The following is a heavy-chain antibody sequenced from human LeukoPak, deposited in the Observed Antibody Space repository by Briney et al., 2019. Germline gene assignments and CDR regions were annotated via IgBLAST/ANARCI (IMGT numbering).Heavy chain of an antibody. D-gene: IGHD6-19*01. CDR3: AREMGYSSGWYDVYYYMDV. CDR2: IIPILGIA. V-gene: IGHV1-69*04. J-gene: IGHJ6*03. CDR1: GGTFSSYA. Sequence: ASVKVSCKASGGTFSSYAISWVRQAPGQGLEWMGRIIPILGIANYAQKFQGRVTITADKSTSTAYMELSSLRSDDTAVYYCAREMGYSSGWYDVYYYMDVWGKGTTVTVSS.